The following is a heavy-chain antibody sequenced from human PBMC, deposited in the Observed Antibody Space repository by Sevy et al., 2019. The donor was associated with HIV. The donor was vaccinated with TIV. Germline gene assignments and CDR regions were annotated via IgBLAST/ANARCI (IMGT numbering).Heavy chain of an antibody. Sequence: GGSLRLSCAASGFTFSSYTMNWVRQAPGKGLEWVSYISTTSIITYYADSVRGRFTISRDNAKNSLYLQMNSLRAEDTAVYYCARDASRYCSGGRCYFDAFDIWGQGTMVTVSS. J-gene: IGHJ3*02. CDR1: GFTFSSYT. D-gene: IGHD2-15*01. V-gene: IGHV3-48*01. CDR3: ARDASRYCSGGRCYFDAFDI. CDR2: ISTTSIIT.